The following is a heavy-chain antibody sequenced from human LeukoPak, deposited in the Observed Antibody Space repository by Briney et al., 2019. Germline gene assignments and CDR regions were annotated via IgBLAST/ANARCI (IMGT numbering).Heavy chain of an antibody. J-gene: IGHJ6*03. V-gene: IGHV4-4*07. Sequence: SETLPLTCTVSGGSINRYYWSWIRQPAGKGLEWIGRIYTSGSTNYNPSLKSRVTMSVDTSMNQFSLKLSSVTAADTDVYYCAGVATPAAMGYYYYYMDVWGKGTTVTVSS. CDR2: IYTSGST. CDR1: GGSINRYY. CDR3: AGVATPAAMGYYYYYMDV. D-gene: IGHD2-2*01.